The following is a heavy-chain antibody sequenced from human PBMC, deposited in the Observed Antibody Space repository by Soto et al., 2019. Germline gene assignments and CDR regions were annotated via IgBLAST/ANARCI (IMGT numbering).Heavy chain of an antibody. D-gene: IGHD3-3*01. Sequence: EVQLVESGGVVVQPGGSLRLSCAASGFTFDDYTMHWVRQAPGKGLEWVSLISWDGGSTYYADYVKGRFTISRDNSKNSLYLQMNSLRTEDTALYYCAKDRGVPDTYYDFHFDYWGQGTLVTVSS. J-gene: IGHJ4*02. CDR2: ISWDGGST. CDR3: AKDRGVPDTYYDFHFDY. CDR1: GFTFDDYT. V-gene: IGHV3-43*01.